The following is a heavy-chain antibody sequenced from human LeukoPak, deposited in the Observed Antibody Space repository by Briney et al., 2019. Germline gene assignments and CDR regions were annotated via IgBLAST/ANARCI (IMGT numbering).Heavy chain of an antibody. Sequence: SETLSLTCAVYGGSFSGYYWSWIRQPPGKGLEWIGSIYYSGSTYYNPSLKSRVTISVDTSKNQFSLKLSSVTAADTAVYYCARHFILRRGHETHNWFDPWGQGALVTVSS. CDR1: GGSFSGYY. CDR3: ARHFILRRGHETHNWFDP. CDR2: IYYSGST. V-gene: IGHV4-34*01. D-gene: IGHD3-3*02. J-gene: IGHJ5*02.